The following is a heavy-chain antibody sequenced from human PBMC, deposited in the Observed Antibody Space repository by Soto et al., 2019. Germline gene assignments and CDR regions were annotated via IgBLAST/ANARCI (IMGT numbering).Heavy chain of an antibody. J-gene: IGHJ6*02. Sequence: PSETLSLTCTVSGGSISSSSYYWGWIRQPPGKGLEWIGSIYYSGSTYYNPSLKSRVTISVDTSKNQFSLKLSSVTAADTAVYYCAKQGCGSTSCYTHGLYYYYGMDVWGQGTTVTVSS. CDR1: GGSISSSSYY. CDR2: IYYSGST. V-gene: IGHV4-39*01. D-gene: IGHD2-2*01. CDR3: AKQGCGSTSCYTHGLYYYYGMDV.